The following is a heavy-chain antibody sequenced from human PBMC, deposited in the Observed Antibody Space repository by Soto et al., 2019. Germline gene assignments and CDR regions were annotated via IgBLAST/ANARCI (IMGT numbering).Heavy chain of an antibody. V-gene: IGHV3-23*01. D-gene: IGHD3-10*01. J-gene: IGHJ6*03. CDR2: ISGSGGST. CDR1: GFTFSSYA. CDR3: AKASRGYYYYYMDV. Sequence: GGSLRLSCAASGFTFSSYAMSWVRQAPGKGLEWVSAISGSGGSTYYADSVKGRFTISRDNSKNTLFLQMNSLRAEDTAVYYCAKASRGYYYYYMDVWGKGTTVTVS.